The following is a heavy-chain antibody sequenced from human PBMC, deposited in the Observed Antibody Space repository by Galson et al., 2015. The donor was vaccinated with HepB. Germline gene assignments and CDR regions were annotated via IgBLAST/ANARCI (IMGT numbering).Heavy chain of an antibody. J-gene: IGHJ4*02. CDR3: AKVLGLSGRDGYIFDY. D-gene: IGHD5-24*01. CDR2: IRYDGSNK. Sequence: SLRLSCAASGFTFSSYGMHWVRQAPGKGLEWVAFIRYDGSNKYYADSVKGRFTISRDNSKNTLYLQMNSLRAEDTAVYYCAKVLGLSGRDGYIFDYWGQGTLVTVSS. CDR1: GFTFSSYG. V-gene: IGHV3-30*02.